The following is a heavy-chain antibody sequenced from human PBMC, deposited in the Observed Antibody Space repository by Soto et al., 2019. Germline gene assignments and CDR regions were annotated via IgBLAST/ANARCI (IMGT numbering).Heavy chain of an antibody. CDR1: GFTFSDRY. CDR3: VRGYSGFDY. CDR2: SRNKANSYTT. J-gene: IGHJ4*02. D-gene: IGHD5-12*01. V-gene: IGHV3-72*01. Sequence: EVQLVESGGGLVPPGGSLSLSCEVSGFTFSDRYMDWVRQAPGRGLEWVGRSRNKANSYTTEYATSVKGRFTVSRDDSKNLFFLQMNSLKTEDTAVYYCVRGYSGFDYWGQGALVTVSS.